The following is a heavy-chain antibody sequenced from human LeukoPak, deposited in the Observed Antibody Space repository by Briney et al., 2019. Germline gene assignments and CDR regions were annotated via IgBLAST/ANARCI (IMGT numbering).Heavy chain of an antibody. V-gene: IGHV1-18*01. D-gene: IGHD2-21*02. Sequence: ASVKVSCKASGYTFTSYGISWVRQAPGQGLEWMGCISAYNGNTNYAQKLQGRVTMTTDTSTSTAYMELRSLRSDDTAVYYCARVEVGYCGGDCYLLDAFDIWGQGTMVTVSS. CDR3: ARVEVGYCGGDCYLLDAFDI. J-gene: IGHJ3*02. CDR2: ISAYNGNT. CDR1: GYTFTSYG.